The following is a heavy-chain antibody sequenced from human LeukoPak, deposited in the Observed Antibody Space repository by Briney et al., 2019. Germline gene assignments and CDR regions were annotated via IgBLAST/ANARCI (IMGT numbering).Heavy chain of an antibody. CDR3: ARDWSDCNGGSCYFNWFDP. CDR2: IYYSGST. D-gene: IGHD2-15*01. Sequence: SETLSLTCTVSGGSISSYYWSWIRQPPGKGLEWIGYIYYSGSTNYNPSLKSRVTISVDTSKNQFSLKLSSVTAADTAVYYCARDWSDCNGGSCYFNWFDPWGQGTLVTVSS. J-gene: IGHJ5*02. CDR1: GGSISSYY. V-gene: IGHV4-59*01.